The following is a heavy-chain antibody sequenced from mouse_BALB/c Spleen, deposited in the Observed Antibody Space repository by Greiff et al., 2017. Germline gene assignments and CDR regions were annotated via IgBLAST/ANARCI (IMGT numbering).Heavy chain of an antibody. CDR1: GFSLTGYG. V-gene: IGHV2-6-7*01. D-gene: IGHD2-5*01. Sequence: VMLVESGPGLVAPSQSLSITCTASGFSLTGYGVNWVRQPPGKGLEWLGMIWGDGSTDYNSALKSRLSISKDNSKSQVFLRMNSLQTDDTARYYCAREGDSNGMDYWGQGTSVTVSS. CDR2: IWGDGST. CDR3: AREGDSNGMDY. J-gene: IGHJ4*01.